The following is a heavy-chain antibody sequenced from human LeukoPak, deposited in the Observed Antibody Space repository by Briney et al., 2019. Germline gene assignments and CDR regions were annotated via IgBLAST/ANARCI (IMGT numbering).Heavy chain of an antibody. CDR2: INHSGST. V-gene: IGHV4-34*01. D-gene: IGHD3-22*01. CDR1: GGSFSGYY. Sequence: SETLSLTCAVYGGSFSGYYWSWIRQPPGKGLEWIGEINHSGSTNYNPSLKSRVTISVDTSKNQFSLKLSSVTAADTAVYYCARGPTMIVRGFDYWGQGTLVTVSS. J-gene: IGHJ4*02. CDR3: ARGPTMIVRGFDY.